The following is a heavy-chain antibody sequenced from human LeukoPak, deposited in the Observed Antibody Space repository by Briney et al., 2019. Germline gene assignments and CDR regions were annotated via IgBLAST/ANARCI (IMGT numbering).Heavy chain of an antibody. CDR2: ISSSSSYI. CDR1: GFSFSDYY. J-gene: IGHJ6*04. CDR3: ARGAWDIVVDAAQVDV. V-gene: IGHV3-21*01. D-gene: IGHD2-2*01. Sequence: PGGSLRLSCAASGFSFSDYYMNWVRQAPGKGLEWVSSISSSSSYIYYADSVKGRFTISRDNAKNSLYLQMNSLRAEDTAVYYCARGAWDIVVDAAQVDVWGKGTTVTVSS.